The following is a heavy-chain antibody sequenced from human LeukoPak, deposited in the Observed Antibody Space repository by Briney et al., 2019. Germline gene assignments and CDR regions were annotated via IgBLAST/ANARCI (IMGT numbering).Heavy chain of an antibody. D-gene: IGHD3-3*01. V-gene: IGHV4-34*01. CDR2: MDHSGST. CDR1: GGAFSGNY. Sequence: SETLSVTCAVYGGAFSGNYWSWIRQPAGKGLEWIGEMDHSGSTNYNPSLKSRVTISVDTSKNHFSLKLSSVTAADTAVYYCARGQGDAWSGYVLNVWGEGTTVTVSS. CDR3: ARGQGDAWSGYVLNV. J-gene: IGHJ6*04.